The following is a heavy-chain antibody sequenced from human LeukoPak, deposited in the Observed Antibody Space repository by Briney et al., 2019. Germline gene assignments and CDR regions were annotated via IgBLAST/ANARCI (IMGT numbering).Heavy chain of an antibody. J-gene: IGHJ4*02. V-gene: IGHV4-30-4*01. CDR2: ISYSGSP. CDR1: GGSISSGGYY. CDR3: ARRGSGWFDY. Sequence: SETLSLPCTVSGGSISSGGYYWTWIRQPPGKGLEWIGHISYSGSPYHNPSLKSRLTISMDTSKNQFSLNLSSVTVADTAVYYCARRGSGWFDYWGQGTLVTVYS. D-gene: IGHD6-19*01.